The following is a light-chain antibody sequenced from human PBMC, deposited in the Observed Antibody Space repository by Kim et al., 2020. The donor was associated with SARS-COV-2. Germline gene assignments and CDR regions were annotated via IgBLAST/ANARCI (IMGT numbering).Light chain of an antibody. J-gene: IGKJ5*01. V-gene: IGKV3-11*01. CDR1: QSIAFH. CDR2: DAS. CDR3: QQRSNWPIT. Sequence: EIVLTQSPGTLSLSPGERATLSCGASQSIAFHLAWYQQKPGQAPRLLIFDASNRATGIPARFSGRGSGTDFTLTISSLEPEDFGVYYCQQRSNWPITFGQGTRPEIK.